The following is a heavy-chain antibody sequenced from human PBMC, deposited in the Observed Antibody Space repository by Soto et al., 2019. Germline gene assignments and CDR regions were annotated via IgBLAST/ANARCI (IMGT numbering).Heavy chain of an antibody. Sequence: DSVKVSCKASGYTFTGYYMHWVRQAPGQGLEWMGWINPNSGGTNYAQKFQGRVTMTRDTSISTAYMELSRLRSDDTAVYYCASDRFLAAARQYFAYWGQRNLVTVYS. CDR3: ASDRFLAAARQYFAY. J-gene: IGHJ4*02. D-gene: IGHD6-13*01. CDR2: INPNSGGT. V-gene: IGHV1-2*02. CDR1: GYTFTGYY.